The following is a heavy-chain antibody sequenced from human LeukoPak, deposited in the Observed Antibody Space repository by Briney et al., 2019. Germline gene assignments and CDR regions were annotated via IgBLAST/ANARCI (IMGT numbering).Heavy chain of an antibody. D-gene: IGHD3-3*01. J-gene: IGHJ5*02. V-gene: IGHV3-33*06. Sequence: GGSLRLSCAASGFTFSSYGMHWVRQAPGKGLEWVAVIWYDGSNKYYAGSVKGRFTISRDNSKNTLYLQMNSLRAEDTAVYYCAKDGQIWSGPSPPWFDPWGQGTLVTVSS. CDR3: AKDGQIWSGPSPPWFDP. CDR1: GFTFSSYG. CDR2: IWYDGSNK.